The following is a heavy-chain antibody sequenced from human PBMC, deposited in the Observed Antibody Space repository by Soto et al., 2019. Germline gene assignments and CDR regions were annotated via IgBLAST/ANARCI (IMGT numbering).Heavy chain of an antibody. D-gene: IGHD1-26*01. CDR2: IIPIFGTA. Sequence: SVKVSFKASGGTFSSYAISWVRQAPGQGLEWMGGIIPIFGTANYAQKFQGRVTITADKSTSTAYMELSSLRSEDTAVYYCARGNSGSYFLGYYYGMDVWGQGP. V-gene: IGHV1-69*06. J-gene: IGHJ6*02. CDR1: GGTFSSYA. CDR3: ARGNSGSYFLGYYYGMDV.